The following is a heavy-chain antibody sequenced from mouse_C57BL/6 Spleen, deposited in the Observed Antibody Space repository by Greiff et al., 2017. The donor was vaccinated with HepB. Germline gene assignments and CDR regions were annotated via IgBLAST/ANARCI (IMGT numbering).Heavy chain of an antibody. V-gene: IGHV1-5*01. Sequence: EVQLQQSGTVLARPGASVKMSCKTSGYTFTSYWMHWVKQRPGQGLEWIGAIYPGNSDTSYNQKFKGKAKLTAVTSASTAYMELSSLTNEDSAVYYCTRGPASMMVREVFAYWGQGTLVTVSA. CDR3: TRGPASMMVREVFAY. CDR2: IYPGNSDT. J-gene: IGHJ3*01. D-gene: IGHD2-3*01. CDR1: GYTFTSYW.